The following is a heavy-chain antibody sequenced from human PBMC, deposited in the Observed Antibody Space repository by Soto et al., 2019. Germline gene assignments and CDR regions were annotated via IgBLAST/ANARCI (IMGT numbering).Heavy chain of an antibody. V-gene: IGHV1-18*01. D-gene: IGHD6-19*01. Sequence: QVQLVQSGAEVKKPGASVKVSCKASGYTFTSYGISWVRQAPGQGLEWMGWTSAYNGNTKHAQKLQGRVTMTTDIPTGTAYMEVRSLRSDDTAVYYFGRDLAVGLVDYWGQGTLVTVSS. CDR1: GYTFTSYG. J-gene: IGHJ4*02. CDR2: TSAYNGNT. CDR3: GRDLAVGLVDY.